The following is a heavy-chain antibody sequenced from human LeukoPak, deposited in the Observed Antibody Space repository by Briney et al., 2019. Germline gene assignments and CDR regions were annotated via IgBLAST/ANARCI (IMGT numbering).Heavy chain of an antibody. CDR1: GFTFISDS. V-gene: IGHV3-23*01. J-gene: IGHJ3*02. Sequence: GGCLRLSCAASGFTFISDSMSWGREAPGKGLEWVSATRGGGSGTHYADSVKGRFTISRDSSHNTLSLQMNSLRAEDTAVYFCAKDPALDAFDIWGQGTMVTVSS. CDR3: AKDPALDAFDI. CDR2: TRGGGSGT. D-gene: IGHD3-16*02.